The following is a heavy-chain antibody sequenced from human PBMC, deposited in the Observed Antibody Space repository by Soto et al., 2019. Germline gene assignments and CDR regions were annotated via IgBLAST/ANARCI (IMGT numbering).Heavy chain of an antibody. Sequence: GESLKISCKGSGYTFTNYWIGWVRQMPGKGLEWMGIIYPGDSDTKYNPSFQGQVTISADKSTTTTYLRWTSLKASDTAIYYCAASIFYYGMDVWGQGTTVTVSS. CDR3: AASIFYYGMDV. CDR2: IYPGDSDT. J-gene: IGHJ6*02. V-gene: IGHV5-51*01. CDR1: GYTFTNYW.